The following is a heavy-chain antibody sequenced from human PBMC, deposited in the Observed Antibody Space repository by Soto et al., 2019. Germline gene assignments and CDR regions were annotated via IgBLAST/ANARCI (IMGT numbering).Heavy chain of an antibody. D-gene: IGHD3-10*01. Sequence: QVHLQKSGPGLVQPSGTLSLTCAVSGGSISSSNWWTWVRQPPGKGLEWIGQIYHNGSTKYNPSLDSRVTIAVYKIKYHFALEVTSATDADTAVYYCASAVVRVRGGLKYYYYYSSMDAWGQGTKVTVSS. V-gene: IGHV4-4*02. CDR2: IYHNGST. CDR1: GGSISSSNW. CDR3: ASAVVRVRGGLKYYYYYSSMDA. J-gene: IGHJ6*02.